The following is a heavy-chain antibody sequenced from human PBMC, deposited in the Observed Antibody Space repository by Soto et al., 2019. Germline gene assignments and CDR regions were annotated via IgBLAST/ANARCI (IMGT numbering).Heavy chain of an antibody. CDR2: IKSKTDGGTT. CDR1: GFTFSNAW. V-gene: IGHV3-15*05. CDR3: TTYLTRITMVRGQFAWGDHDPHY. J-gene: IGHJ4*02. D-gene: IGHD3-10*01. Sequence: EVQLVESGGGLVKPGGSLRLSCAASGFTFSNAWMSWVRQAPGKGLEWVGRIKSKTDGGTTDYAAPVKGRFTISRDDSKHTXXLXMXSLKTEDTAVYSCTTYLTRITMVRGQFAWGDHDPHYWGQGTLVTVSS.